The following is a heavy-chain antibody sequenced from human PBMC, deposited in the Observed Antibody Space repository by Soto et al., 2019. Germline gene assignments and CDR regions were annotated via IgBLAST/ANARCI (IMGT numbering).Heavy chain of an antibody. CDR2: IIPSDGTT. V-gene: IGHV1-69*01. J-gene: IGHJ4*02. Sequence: QVQLVQSGAEVKKPGSSVKVSCTTSGGTISSFAINWVRQAPGQGLEWMGGIIPSDGTTKYAEKFQCRVTITADGSTSTAYMDLSSLRSEDTAVYYCARSFKMSRRGGVAFDYWGQGTLLTVSP. CDR3: ARSFKMSRRGGVAFDY. D-gene: IGHD1-26*01. CDR1: GGTISSFA.